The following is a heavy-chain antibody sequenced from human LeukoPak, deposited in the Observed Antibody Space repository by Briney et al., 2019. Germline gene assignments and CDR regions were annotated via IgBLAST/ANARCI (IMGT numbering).Heavy chain of an antibody. Sequence: SETLSLTCAVYGGSFSGYYWSWIRQPLGKWLEWIGEINHSGSTNYNPSLKSRVTISVDTSKSQFSLKLSSVTAADTAVYYCAVKPGYYYDSSGYYNWGQGTLVTVSS. D-gene: IGHD3-22*01. V-gene: IGHV4-34*01. CDR1: GGSFSGYY. CDR3: AVKPGYYYDSSGYYN. J-gene: IGHJ4*02. CDR2: INHSGST.